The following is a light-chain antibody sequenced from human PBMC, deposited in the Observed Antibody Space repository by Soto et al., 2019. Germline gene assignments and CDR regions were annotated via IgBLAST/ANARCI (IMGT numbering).Light chain of an antibody. CDR1: SSNIGSIT. V-gene: IGLV1-44*01. Sequence: QSVLTQPPSASGTPGQRVTISCSGSSSNIGSITVNWYQQVPGMAPKLLIYSHNQRPSGVPDRFSGSKSGTSASLAISGLQSEDEGDYYCAAWDDSLKVVLFGGGTKLTVL. CDR2: SHN. J-gene: IGLJ2*01. CDR3: AAWDDSLKVVL.